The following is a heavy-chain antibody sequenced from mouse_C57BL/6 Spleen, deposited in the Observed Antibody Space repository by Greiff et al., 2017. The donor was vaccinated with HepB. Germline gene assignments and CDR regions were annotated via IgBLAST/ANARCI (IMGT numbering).Heavy chain of an antibody. CDR1: GFTFSDYG. D-gene: IGHD2-5*01. CDR2: ISSGSSTI. J-gene: IGHJ4*01. Sequence: EVMLVESGGGLVKPGGSLKLSCAASGFTFSDYGMHWVRQAPEKGLEWVAYISSGSSTIYYADTVKGRFTISRDNAKNTLFLQMTSLRSEDTAMYYCARTGVTHYYAMDYWGQGTSVTVSS. CDR3: ARTGVTHYYAMDY. V-gene: IGHV5-17*01.